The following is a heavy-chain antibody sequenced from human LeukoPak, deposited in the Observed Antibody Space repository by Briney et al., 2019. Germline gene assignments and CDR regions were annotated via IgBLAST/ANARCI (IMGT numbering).Heavy chain of an antibody. D-gene: IGHD7-27*01. CDR1: GFTFNNAW. J-gene: IGHJ4*02. CDR3: TTGNWGPY. CDR2: IKSKNVGGTT. Sequence: PGGSLRLSCAASGFTFNNAWMNWVRQAPGKGLEWVGRIKSKNVGGTTDYAAPVKGRFTISRDDSKNTLYLQMNSLKTEDTAVYYCTTGNWGPYWGQGTLVTVSS. V-gene: IGHV3-15*01.